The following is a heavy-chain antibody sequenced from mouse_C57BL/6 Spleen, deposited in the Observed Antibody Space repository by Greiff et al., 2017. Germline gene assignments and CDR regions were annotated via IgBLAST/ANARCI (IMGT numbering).Heavy chain of an antibody. CDR3: ARWGMDY. CDR2: IHPNSGST. J-gene: IGHJ4*01. V-gene: IGHV1-64*01. Sequence: QVQLQQPGAELVKPGASVKLSCKASGYTFTSYWMHWVKQRPGQGLEWIGMIHPNSGSTNYNEKFKSKATLTVDKSSSTAYMQLSGQTSEDCGVYYCARWGMDYWGQGTSVTVSS. CDR1: GYTFTSYW.